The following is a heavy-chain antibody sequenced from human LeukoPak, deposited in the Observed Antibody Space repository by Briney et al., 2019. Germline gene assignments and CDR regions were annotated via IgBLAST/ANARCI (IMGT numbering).Heavy chain of an antibody. CDR1: GFTFGDFG. CDR3: SRSRRVLCTGACYSFDY. D-gene: IGHD2-8*02. CDR2: IRSKVYGGAT. V-gene: IGHV3-49*03. Sequence: QPGGSLRLSCSSSGFTFGDFGMSWFRQAPGKGPEWVGFIRSKVYGGATEYAASVKGRFIISRDDSKSIAYLQMNSLETEDTAVYYCSRSRRVLCTGACYSFDYWGQGTLVTVSS. J-gene: IGHJ4*02.